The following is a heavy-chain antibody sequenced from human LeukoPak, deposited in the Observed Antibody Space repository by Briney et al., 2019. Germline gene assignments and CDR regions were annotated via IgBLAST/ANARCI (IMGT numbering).Heavy chain of an antibody. J-gene: IGHJ6*03. CDR3: ARRSATTAMVTNFYYYYMDV. D-gene: IGHD5-18*01. CDR1: GYTFTGYY. Sequence: GASVKVSCKASGYTFTGYYMHWVRQAPGQGLEWMGWINTNTGNPTYAQGYTGRFVFSLDTSVSTAYLQISSLKAEDTAVYYCARRSATTAMVTNFYYYYMDVWGKGTTVTVSS. CDR2: INTNTGNP. V-gene: IGHV7-4-1*02.